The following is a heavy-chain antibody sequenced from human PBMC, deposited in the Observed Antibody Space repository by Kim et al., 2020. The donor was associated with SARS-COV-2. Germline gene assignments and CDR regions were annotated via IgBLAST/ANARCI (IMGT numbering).Heavy chain of an antibody. V-gene: IGHV4-39*01. J-gene: IGHJ4*02. CDR2: IYYSGST. Sequence: SETLSLTCTVSGGSISSSSYYWGWIRQPPGKGLEWIGSIYYSGSTYYNPSLKSRVTISVDTSKNQFSLKLSSVTAADTAVYYCARITPNTMVRGGGVDYWGQGTLVTVSS. CDR1: GGSISSSSYY. D-gene: IGHD3-10*01. CDR3: ARITPNTMVRGGGVDY.